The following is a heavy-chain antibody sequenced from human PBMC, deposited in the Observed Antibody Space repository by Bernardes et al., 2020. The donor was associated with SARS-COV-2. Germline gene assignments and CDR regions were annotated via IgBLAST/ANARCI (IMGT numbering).Heavy chain of an antibody. V-gene: IGHV3-7*01. J-gene: IGHJ6*02. CDR1: GFSFSDHW. D-gene: IGHD2-2*01. CDR2: IKHDGTAK. CDR3: ARDSPNCSSTRCYARRYYGMDV. Sequence: GGSLRLSCVASGFSFSDHWMSWVRQAPGKGLEWVANIKHDGTAKYYVDSVKGRFTISRDNGKNSLYLQMNSLRGEDTAVYYCARDSPNCSSTRCYARRYYGMDVWGQGTTVTV.